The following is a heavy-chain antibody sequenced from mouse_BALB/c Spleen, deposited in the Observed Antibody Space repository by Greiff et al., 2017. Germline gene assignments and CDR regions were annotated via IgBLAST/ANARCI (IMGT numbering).Heavy chain of an antibody. CDR3: ARTGTVAMDD. Sequence: VQLQQSGPQLVRPGASVKISCKASGYSFTSYWMHWVKQRPGQGLEWIGMIDPSDSETRLNQKFKDKATLTVDKSSSTAYMQLSSPTSEDSAVYYCARTGTVAMDDWGQGTSVTVSS. CDR2: IDPSDSET. J-gene: IGHJ4*01. V-gene: IGHV1S126*01. D-gene: IGHD4-1*01. CDR1: GYSFTSYW.